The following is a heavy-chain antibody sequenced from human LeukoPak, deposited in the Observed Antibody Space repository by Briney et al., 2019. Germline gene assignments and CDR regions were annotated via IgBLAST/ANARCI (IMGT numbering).Heavy chain of an antibody. CDR2: ISYDGSNK. D-gene: IGHD3-16*01. CDR1: GFTFSSYG. Sequence: PGRSLRLSCAASGFTFSSYGMHWVRQALGKGLEWVAVISYDGSNKYYADSVKGRFTISRDNSKNTLYLQMNSLRAEDTAVYYCAKLRLISHAGVMGAFDIWGQGTMVTVSS. V-gene: IGHV3-30*18. J-gene: IGHJ3*02. CDR3: AKLRLISHAGVMGAFDI.